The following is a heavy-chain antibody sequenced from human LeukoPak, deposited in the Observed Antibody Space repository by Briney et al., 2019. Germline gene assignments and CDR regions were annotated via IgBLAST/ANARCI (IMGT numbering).Heavy chain of an antibody. V-gene: IGHV1-2*06. CDR3: AVNDYGDYVPSN. J-gene: IGHJ4*02. Sequence: ASVKVSCKASGYTFTGYYMHWVREAPGQRLEWMGRINPNSGGTNYAQKFQGRVTMTRDTSISTAYMELSRLSSDDTAVYCCAVNDYGDYVPSNWGQGTLVTVSS. D-gene: IGHD4-17*01. CDR2: INPNSGGT. CDR1: GYTFTGYY.